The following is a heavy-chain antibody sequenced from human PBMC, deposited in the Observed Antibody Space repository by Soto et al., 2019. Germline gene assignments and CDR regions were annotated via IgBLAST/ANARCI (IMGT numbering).Heavy chain of an antibody. D-gene: IGHD6-19*01. Sequence: QVQLQQWGAGLLKPSETLSLTCAVYGGSFSGYYWSWIRQPPGKGLEWIGEINHSGSTNYNPSLKSRVTISVDTSKNQFSLKLSSVTAADTAVYYGARGRVAVAGTDAFDIWGQGTMVTVSS. V-gene: IGHV4-34*01. CDR2: INHSGST. J-gene: IGHJ3*02. CDR3: ARGRVAVAGTDAFDI. CDR1: GGSFSGYY.